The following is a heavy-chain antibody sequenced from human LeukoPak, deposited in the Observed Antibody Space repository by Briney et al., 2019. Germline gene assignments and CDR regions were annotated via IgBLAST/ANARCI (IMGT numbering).Heavy chain of an antibody. D-gene: IGHD2-2*01. V-gene: IGHV3-48*01. CDR3: ASYVLGYCSSTSCYDAFDI. Sequence: GGSLRLSCAASGFTFSSYSMNWVRQAPGKGLEWVSYISSSSSTIYYADSVKGRFTISRDNAKNSLYLQMNSLRAEDTAVSYCASYVLGYCSSTSCYDAFDIWGQGTRVTVSS. CDR2: ISSSSSTI. CDR1: GFTFSSYS. J-gene: IGHJ3*02.